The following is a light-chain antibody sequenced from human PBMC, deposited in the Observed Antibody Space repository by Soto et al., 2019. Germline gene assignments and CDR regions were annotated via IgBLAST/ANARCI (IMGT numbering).Light chain of an antibody. Sequence: EIVLTQSPATLSLSPGERATLSCRASQNDGGYLAWYQQKPGQAPRLLISDASNRAAGIPARFSGIGSGTDFTLTISSLEPEDCAVYYCQQRNSWPLTFGGGTKVEIK. V-gene: IGKV3-11*01. J-gene: IGKJ4*01. CDR3: QQRNSWPLT. CDR1: QNDGGY. CDR2: DAS.